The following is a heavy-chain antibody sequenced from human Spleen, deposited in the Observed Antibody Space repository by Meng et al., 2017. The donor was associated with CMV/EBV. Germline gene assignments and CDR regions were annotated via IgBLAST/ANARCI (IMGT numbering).Heavy chain of an antibody. D-gene: IGHD3-3*01. CDR1: GGSISSSS. Sequence: ETLSLTCTVSGGSISSSSYYWGWIRQAPGKGLEWVSSISKNNKYIYYADSVKGRFTISRDTAKNSVYLQMNSLRAEDTAVYYCAREREELIMIFGVATSSRHGMDVWGQGTTVTVSS. V-gene: IGHV3-21*01. CDR2: ISKNNKYI. J-gene: IGHJ6*02. CDR3: AREREELIMIFGVATSSRHGMDV.